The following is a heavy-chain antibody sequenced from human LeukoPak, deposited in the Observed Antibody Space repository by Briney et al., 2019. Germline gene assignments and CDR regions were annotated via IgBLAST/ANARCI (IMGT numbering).Heavy chain of an antibody. D-gene: IGHD5-24*01. CDR2: ISAYNGNT. V-gene: IGHV1-18*01. CDR1: GYTFTSYG. Sequence: ASVKVSCKASGYTFTSYGINWVRQAPGRGLEWMGWISAYNGNTNYAQELQGRVTMTTDTSTTTAYMELRSLRSDDTAVYYCARPQEEDGYNYNWAFDYWGQGTLVTVSS. J-gene: IGHJ4*02. CDR3: ARPQEEDGYNYNWAFDY.